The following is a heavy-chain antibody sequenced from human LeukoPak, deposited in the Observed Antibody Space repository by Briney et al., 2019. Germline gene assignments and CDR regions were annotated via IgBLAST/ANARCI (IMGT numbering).Heavy chain of an antibody. D-gene: IGHD2-2*01. Sequence: LRLSCAASGFTFRDYNMNWVRQPPGKGLEWIGYIYYSGSTYYNPSLKSRVTTSIDTTKNQFSLKLSAVTAADTAVYYCAREHIVVVTDAIGYWFDPWGQGTLVTVSS. CDR1: GFTFRDYN. CDR3: AREHIVVVTDAIGYWFDP. CDR2: IYYSGST. V-gene: IGHV4-30-4*08. J-gene: IGHJ5*02.